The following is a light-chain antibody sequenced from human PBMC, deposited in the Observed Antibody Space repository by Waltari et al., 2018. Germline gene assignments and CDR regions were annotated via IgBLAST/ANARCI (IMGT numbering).Light chain of an antibody. V-gene: IGLV2-23*02. J-gene: IGLJ1*01. CDR3: CSYAGSSHYL. CDR1: SNHVGPYNR. Sequence: SALPQPASMSGSPGQSLALSCTGTSNHVGPYNRFSWYQHHPGKAPKLMIYEVSERPSGVSDRFSGSKSGNTASLTISGLQAEDEADYYCCSYAGSSHYLFGTGTRVTVL. CDR2: EVS.